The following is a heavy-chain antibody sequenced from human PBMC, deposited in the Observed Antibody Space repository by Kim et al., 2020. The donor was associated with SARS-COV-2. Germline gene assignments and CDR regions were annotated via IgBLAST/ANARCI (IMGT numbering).Heavy chain of an antibody. J-gene: IGHJ4*02. CDR1: GGSFSGYY. CDR3: ARADYSSSWFFDY. D-gene: IGHD6-13*01. V-gene: IGHV4-34*01. CDR2: INHSGST. Sequence: SETLSLTCAVYGGSFSGYYWSWIRQPPGKGLEWIGEINHSGSTNYNPSLKSRVTISVDTSKNQFSLKLSSVTAADTAVYYCARADYSSSWFFDYWGQGTL.